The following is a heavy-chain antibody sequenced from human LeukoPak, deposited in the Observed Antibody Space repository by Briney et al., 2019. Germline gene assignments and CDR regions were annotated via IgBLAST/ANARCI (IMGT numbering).Heavy chain of an antibody. D-gene: IGHD1-26*01. CDR2: ISGRSSTI. CDR1: AFTFSDYS. J-gene: IGHJ4*02. V-gene: IGHV3-48*01. Sequence: GGSLRLSCAASAFTFSDYSMNWVRQAPGKGLERVSYISGRSSTIYYADSVKGRFTISRDNAKNSMYLQMNSLRAEDTAVYYCARGRIKSGSYYFDYWGQGTLVTVSS. CDR3: ARGRIKSGSYYFDY.